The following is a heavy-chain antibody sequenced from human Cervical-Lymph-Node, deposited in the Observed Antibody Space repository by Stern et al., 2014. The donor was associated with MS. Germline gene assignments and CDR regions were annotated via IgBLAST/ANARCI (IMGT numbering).Heavy chain of an antibody. Sequence: QVQLQESGPGLVKPSQTLSLTCTVSGGSISSGGYYWSWIRQHPGKGLEWIGYIYYSGSTYYNPSLKSRVNISVDTSKNQFSLKLSSVTAADTAVYYCARDLRYYYDSSGYYYRWFDPWGQGTLVTVSS. CDR1: GGSISSGGYY. CDR2: IYYSGST. V-gene: IGHV4-31*03. J-gene: IGHJ5*02. CDR3: ARDLRYYYDSSGYYYRWFDP. D-gene: IGHD3-22*01.